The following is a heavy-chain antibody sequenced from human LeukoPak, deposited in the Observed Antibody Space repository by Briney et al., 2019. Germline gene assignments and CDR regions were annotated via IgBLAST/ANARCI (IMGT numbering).Heavy chain of an antibody. D-gene: IGHD4-17*01. CDR3: ARQTAMTTNFDS. CDR2: IYPDDSDI. CDR1: GNSFTNSW. Sequence: GESLKISCKGSGNSFTNSWIAWVRQMPGKGLEWMGIIYPDDSDIIYSPSFQGLVTISADRSISTAYLQWSSLKTSDSAIYYCARQTAMTTNFDSWGQGILVTVSS. V-gene: IGHV5-51*01. J-gene: IGHJ4*02.